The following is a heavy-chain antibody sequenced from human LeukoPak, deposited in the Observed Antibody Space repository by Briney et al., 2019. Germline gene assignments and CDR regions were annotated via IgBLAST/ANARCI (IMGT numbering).Heavy chain of an antibody. Sequence: GASVKVSCKASGGTFSSYAISWVRQAPGQGLEWMGGIIPIFGTANYAQKFQGRVTITADESTSTAYMELSSLRSEDTAVYCCARDGARYYDILTGLNWFDPWGQGTLVTVSS. V-gene: IGHV1-69*13. CDR3: ARDGARYYDILTGLNWFDP. J-gene: IGHJ5*02. CDR1: GGTFSSYA. D-gene: IGHD3-9*01. CDR2: IIPIFGTA.